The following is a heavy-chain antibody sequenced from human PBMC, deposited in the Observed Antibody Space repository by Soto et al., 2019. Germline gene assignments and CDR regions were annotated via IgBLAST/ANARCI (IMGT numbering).Heavy chain of an antibody. CDR2: IYYSGST. V-gene: IGHV4-31*03. Sequence: SETLSLTCTVSGGSISSGGYYWSWIRHHPGKGLEWIGYIYYSGSTYYNPSLKSRVTISVDTSKNQFSLKLSSVTAADTAVYSCGGGEPLGYCISTSCYVSRDAFEWWSQGTM. CDR1: GGSISSGGYY. D-gene: IGHD2-2*01. CDR3: GGGEPLGYCISTSCYVSRDAFEW. J-gene: IGHJ3*01.